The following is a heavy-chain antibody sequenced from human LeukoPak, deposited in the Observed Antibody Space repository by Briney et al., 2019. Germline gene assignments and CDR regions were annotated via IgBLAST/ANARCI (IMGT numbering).Heavy chain of an antibody. J-gene: IGHJ4*02. CDR2: ISSSGSTI. D-gene: IGHD2-15*01. CDR1: GFTFSSYA. V-gene: IGHV3-21*04. Sequence: GGSLRLSCAASGFTFSSYAMSWVRQAPGKGLEWVSAISSSGSTIYYADSVKGRFTISRDNAKNSLYLQMNSLRAEDTAVYYCARVLEAPNCSGGSCYSEYFDYWGQGTLVTVSS. CDR3: ARVLEAPNCSGGSCYSEYFDY.